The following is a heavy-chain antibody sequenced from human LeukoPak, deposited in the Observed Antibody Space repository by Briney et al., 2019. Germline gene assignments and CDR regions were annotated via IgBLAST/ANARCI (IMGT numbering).Heavy chain of an antibody. V-gene: IGHV3-30*02. J-gene: IGHJ4*02. CDR1: GFTFSSYG. CDR2: IRSDGHNK. CDR3: VKDPPHFHY. Sequence: GGALRLSCAASGFTFSSYGMHWVRQAPGKGLEWLTFIRSDGHNKDYADSVKGRFTASRDDSKTTLYLQMNSLRPEDTALYYCVKDPPHFHYWGQGTLVTVSS.